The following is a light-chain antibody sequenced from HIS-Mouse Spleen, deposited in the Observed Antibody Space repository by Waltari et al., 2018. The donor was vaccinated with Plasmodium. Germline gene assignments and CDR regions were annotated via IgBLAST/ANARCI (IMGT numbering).Light chain of an antibody. CDR2: NNN. Sequence: QSVLTLPPSVSAAPALKVTIPSSGTSSNVGINYVSWYQKLPRTPPKLHIYNNNKRPSGIPDRFSGSKSGTSATLGITGLQTGDEADYYCGTWGSSLSAGVFGGGTKLTVL. V-gene: IGLV1-51*01. J-gene: IGLJ3*02. CDR3: GTWGSSLSAGV. CDR1: SSNVGINY.